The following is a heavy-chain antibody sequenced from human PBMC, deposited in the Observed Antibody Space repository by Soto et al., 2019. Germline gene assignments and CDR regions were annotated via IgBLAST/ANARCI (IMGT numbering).Heavy chain of an antibody. CDR1: GFTFSSYA. Sequence: PGGSLRLSCAASGFTFSSYAMHWVRQAPGKGLEWVAVISYDGSNKYYADSVKGRFTISRDNSKNTLYLQMNSLRAEDTAVYYCARDESLYPGYYYCGMDVWGQGTTVTVSS. V-gene: IGHV3-30-3*01. CDR3: ARDESLYPGYYYCGMDV. J-gene: IGHJ6*02. D-gene: IGHD2-2*01. CDR2: ISYDGSNK.